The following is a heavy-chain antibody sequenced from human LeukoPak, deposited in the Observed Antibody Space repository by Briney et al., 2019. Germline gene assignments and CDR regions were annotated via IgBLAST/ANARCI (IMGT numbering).Heavy chain of an antibody. CDR1: GGSISSYY. Sequence: PSETLSLTCTVSGGSISSYYWSWIRQPPGKGLEWIGYIYYSGSTNYNPSLKSRVTISVDTSKNQFSLKLSSVTAADTAVYYCARRGVAGTRYFDCWGQGTLVSVSS. CDR3: ARRGVAGTRYFDC. D-gene: IGHD6-19*01. V-gene: IGHV4-59*01. J-gene: IGHJ4*02. CDR2: IYYSGST.